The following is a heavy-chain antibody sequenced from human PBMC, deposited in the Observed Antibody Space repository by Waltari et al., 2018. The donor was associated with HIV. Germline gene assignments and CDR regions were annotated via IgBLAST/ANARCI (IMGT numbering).Heavy chain of an antibody. Sequence: QVQLVQSGAEVKKPGASVKVSCKASGYTFTGYHIHWVRQAPGQGLEWMGWINPDSGGTNYAQRVQGSVTMTRDTSLSTTYIELSSLRSDDTAVYYCAREEVRKTYRWGMITFASPSSGMDVWGQGTTVTVSS. J-gene: IGHJ6*02. D-gene: IGHD3-16*01. CDR1: GYTFTGYH. CDR3: AREEVRKTYRWGMITFASPSSGMDV. CDR2: INPDSGGT. V-gene: IGHV1-2*02.